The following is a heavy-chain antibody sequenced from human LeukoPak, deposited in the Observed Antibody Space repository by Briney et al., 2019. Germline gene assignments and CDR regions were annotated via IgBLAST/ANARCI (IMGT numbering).Heavy chain of an antibody. CDR2: INPNSGGT. J-gene: IGHJ4*02. CDR1: GYTFTGYY. CDR3: ASRITMVRGKSPLNDY. D-gene: IGHD3-10*01. Sequence: ASVKVSCKASGYTFTGYYMHWVRQAPGQGLEWMGWINPNSGGTNYAQKFQGRVTMTRDTSISTAYMELSSLRSEDTAVYYCASRITMVRGKSPLNDYWGQGTLVTVSS. V-gene: IGHV1-2*02.